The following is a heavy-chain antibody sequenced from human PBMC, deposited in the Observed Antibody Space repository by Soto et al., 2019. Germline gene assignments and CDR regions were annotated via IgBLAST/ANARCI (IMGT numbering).Heavy chain of an antibody. J-gene: IGHJ4*02. D-gene: IGHD3-10*01. CDR2: VNPILSMS. Sequence: QVQMVQSGAEVKKPGSSVKVSCKASGDTFSFYTINWVRQAPGLGLEWMGRVNPILSMSNYAQKFQGRVTMAADKSTSTAYMELRSLGSEDTAFYYCAKSYGSGYRAFDYWGQGALVTVSS. CDR3: AKSYGSGYRAFDY. CDR1: GDTFSFYT. V-gene: IGHV1-69*02.